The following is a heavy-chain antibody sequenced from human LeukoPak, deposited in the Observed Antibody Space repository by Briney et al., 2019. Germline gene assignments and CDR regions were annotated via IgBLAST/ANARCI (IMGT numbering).Heavy chain of an antibody. V-gene: IGHV3-74*01. CDR1: GFTFSKYW. CDR3: ATKQWLAPPPDS. J-gene: IGHJ4*02. Sequence: GGSLRLSCAASGFTFSKYWMLWVRQAPGKGLESVSRINTDGTVTTYADSVKGRFTVSRDNAHNTMFLQMNRVRDEDTAVYYCATKQWLAPPPDSWGQGTPVTVSS. D-gene: IGHD6-19*01. CDR2: INTDGTVT.